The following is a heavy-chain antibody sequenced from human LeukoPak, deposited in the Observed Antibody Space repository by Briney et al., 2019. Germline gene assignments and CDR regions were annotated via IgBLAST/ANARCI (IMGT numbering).Heavy chain of an antibody. CDR1: GGSFSGDY. J-gene: IGHJ6*02. D-gene: IGHD4-17*01. CDR3: ASANGGDYGGPLYYYYGMDV. Sequence: SETLSLTCAVYGGSFSGDYWNWIRQPPGKGLEWLGEINHSGSTNYNPSLKSRVTISVDTSKNQFSLKLSSVTAADTAVYYCASANGGDYGGPLYYYYGMDVWGQGTTVTVSS. CDR2: INHSGST. V-gene: IGHV4-34*01.